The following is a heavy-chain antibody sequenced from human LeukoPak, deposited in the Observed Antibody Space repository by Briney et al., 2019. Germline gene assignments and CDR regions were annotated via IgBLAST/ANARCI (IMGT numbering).Heavy chain of an antibody. D-gene: IGHD3-22*01. CDR2: NSGSGGRT. CDR3: AKDLHPYYYDSSGYYYQDY. V-gene: IGHV3-23*01. J-gene: IGHJ4*02. Sequence: GGSLRLSCAASGFTFSSYAMSWVRQAPGKGLEWVSANSGSGGRTYYADSVKGRFTISRDNSKNTLYLQMSSLRAEAKAVYCCAKDLHPYYYDSSGYYYQDYWGQGTLVTVSS. CDR1: GFTFSSYA.